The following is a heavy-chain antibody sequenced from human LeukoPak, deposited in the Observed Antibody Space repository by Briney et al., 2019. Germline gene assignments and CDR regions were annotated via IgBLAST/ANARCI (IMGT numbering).Heavy chain of an antibody. Sequence: SVKVSCKACGGTFSSYAISWVRQAPGQGLEWMGGIIPIFGTANYAQKFQGRVTITTDESTSTAYMELSSLRSEDTAVYYCAQNSGSYLYAFDIWGQGTMVTVSS. CDR2: IIPIFGTA. J-gene: IGHJ3*02. CDR1: GGTFSSYA. D-gene: IGHD1-26*01. V-gene: IGHV1-69*05. CDR3: AQNSGSYLYAFDI.